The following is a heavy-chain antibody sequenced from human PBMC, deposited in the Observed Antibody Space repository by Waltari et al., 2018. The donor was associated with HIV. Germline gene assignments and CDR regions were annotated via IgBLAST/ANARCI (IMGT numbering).Heavy chain of an antibody. Sequence: EVQLVESGGGLVQPWESLRLSCAASGFPFSSPGWSWVRQAPGKGLEWVANIKPDGSETYYVDSVKGRFTISRDNAKTSLYLQMNSLRAEDTAVYFCAREYFYESSGYYYRSTFDYWGQGTLVTVSS. J-gene: IGHJ4*02. CDR2: IKPDGSET. CDR3: AREYFYESSGYYYRSTFDY. V-gene: IGHV3-7*01. D-gene: IGHD3-22*01. CDR1: GFPFSSPG.